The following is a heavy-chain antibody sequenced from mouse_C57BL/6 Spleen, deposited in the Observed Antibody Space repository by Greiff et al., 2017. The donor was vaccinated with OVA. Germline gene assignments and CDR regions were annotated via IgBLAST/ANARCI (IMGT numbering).Heavy chain of an antibody. CDR2: IWRGGST. CDR1: GFSLTSYG. V-gene: IGHV2-5*01. J-gene: IGHJ1*03. D-gene: IGHD4-1*01. Sequence: VQLQQSGPGLVQPSQCLSISCTASGFSLTSYGVHWVRQSPGKGLEWLGVIWRGGSTDYNAAFMSRLSSTKDNSKSQVFFKMNSLQADDTAIYYCAKNPNWDWYFDVWGTGTTVTVSS. CDR3: AKNPNWDWYFDV.